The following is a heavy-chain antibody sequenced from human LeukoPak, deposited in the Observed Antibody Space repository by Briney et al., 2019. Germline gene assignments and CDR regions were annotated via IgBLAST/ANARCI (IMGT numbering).Heavy chain of an antibody. CDR2: IYYSGST. V-gene: IGHV4-39*01. Sequence: PSETLSLTCTVSGASISNSNYYWGWIRQPPGKGLEWIGSIYYSGSTYYNPSLKSRVTISVDTSKNQFSLKLSSVTAADTAVYYCASTGYSYAVNEIHAFDIWGQGTMVTVSS. CDR1: GASISNSNYY. D-gene: IGHD5-18*01. J-gene: IGHJ3*02. CDR3: ASTGYSYAVNEIHAFDI.